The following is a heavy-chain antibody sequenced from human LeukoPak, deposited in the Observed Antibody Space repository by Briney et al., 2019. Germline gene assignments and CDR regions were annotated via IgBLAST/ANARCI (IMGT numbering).Heavy chain of an antibody. V-gene: IGHV1-18*01. CDR3: ARVSYGGNYFDY. CDR2: ISAHNGNT. CDR1: GYTFPNYG. D-gene: IGHD4-23*01. J-gene: IGHJ4*02. Sequence: ASVKVSCKASGYTFPNYGITWVRQAPGQGREWMGWISAHNGNTDYAQNVQGRVTMTTETSTSTAYMELRSLRSDDTAVYYCARVSYGGNYFDYWGQGTLVTVSS.